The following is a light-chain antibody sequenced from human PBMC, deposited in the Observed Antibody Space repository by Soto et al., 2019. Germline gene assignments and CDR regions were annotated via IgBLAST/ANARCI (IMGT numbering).Light chain of an antibody. J-gene: IGKJ5*01. CDR2: DAS. V-gene: IGKV3-11*01. CDR1: QSVSSY. CDR3: QQLSNWPIT. Sequence: EIVLTQSPATLSLSPGERATLSCRASQSVSSYLAWYQQKPGQAPRLLIYDASNRATGIQARFSGSWSGTDFTLTISSLEAEDFAVYYCQQLSNWPITFGQGTRLEIK.